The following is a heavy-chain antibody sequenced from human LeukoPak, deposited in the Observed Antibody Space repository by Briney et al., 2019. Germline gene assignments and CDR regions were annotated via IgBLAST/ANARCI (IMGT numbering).Heavy chain of an antibody. CDR1: GFTFSSYS. J-gene: IGHJ6*02. CDR3: VRPGGGCSANDCYSRNYYYYGMDV. Sequence: PGGSLRLSCAASGFTFSSYSMNWVRQAPGKGLEWVSSITTSGSYIYYADSVKGRFTISRDNAKKSLYLQMNSLRAEDTAVYYCVRPGGGCSANDCYSRNYYYYGMDVWGQGTTVTVSS. CDR2: ITTSGSYI. D-gene: IGHD2-21*02. V-gene: IGHV3-21*01.